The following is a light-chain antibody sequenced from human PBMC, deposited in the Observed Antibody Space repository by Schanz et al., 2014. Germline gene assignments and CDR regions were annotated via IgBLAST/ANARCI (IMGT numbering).Light chain of an antibody. V-gene: IGLV2-14*01. CDR2: DVS. CDR1: SSDAGGYNY. J-gene: IGLJ3*02. Sequence: QSALTQPASVSGSPGQWITMSCTGTSSDAGGYNYVSWYQQHPGKAPKLMIYDVSNRPSGVSNRFSGSKSGNTASLTISGLQAEDEADYYCSSYTSSSTLVFGGGTKLPVL. CDR3: SSYTSSSTLV.